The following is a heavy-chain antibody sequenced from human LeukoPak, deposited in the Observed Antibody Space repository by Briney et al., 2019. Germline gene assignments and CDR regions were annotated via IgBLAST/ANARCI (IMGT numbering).Heavy chain of an antibody. CDR3: ARSPYDFWSGEFDY. D-gene: IGHD3-3*01. CDR1: GYTFTSYA. CDR2: INAGNGNT. V-gene: IGHV1-3*01. Sequence: ASVKVSCKASGYTFTSYAMHWVRQAPGQRLEWMGWINAGNGNTKYSQKFQGRVTITRDTSASTAYMELSSLRSEDTAVYYCARSPYDFWSGEFDYWGQGTLITVSP. J-gene: IGHJ4*02.